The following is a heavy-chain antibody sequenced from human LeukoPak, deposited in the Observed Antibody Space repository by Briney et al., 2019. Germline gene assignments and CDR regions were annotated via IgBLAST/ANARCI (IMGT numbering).Heavy chain of an antibody. V-gene: IGHV4-59*12. CDR3: ARGYGDYDY. D-gene: IGHD4-17*01. Sequence: PSETLSLTCAVYGGSFSGYYWSWIRQPPGKGLEWIGYIYYSGSTNYNPSLKSRVTISVDTSKNHFSLKLSSVTAADTAVYYCARGYGDYDYWGRGTLVTVSS. CDR2: IYYSGST. J-gene: IGHJ4*02. CDR1: GGSFSGYY.